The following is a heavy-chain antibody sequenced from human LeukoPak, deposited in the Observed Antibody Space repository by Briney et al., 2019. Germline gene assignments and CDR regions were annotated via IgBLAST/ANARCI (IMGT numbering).Heavy chain of an antibody. CDR3: ARIYCSSTSCYTGGSYYYYGMDV. J-gene: IGHJ6*02. Sequence: SVKVSCKASGSTFSSYAISWVRQAPGQGLEWMGGIIPIFGTANYAQKFQGRVTITADESTSTAYMELSSLRSEDTAVYYCARIYCSSTSCYTGGSYYYYGMDVWGQGTTVTVSS. CDR1: GSTFSSYA. D-gene: IGHD2-2*02. CDR2: IIPIFGTA. V-gene: IGHV1-69*01.